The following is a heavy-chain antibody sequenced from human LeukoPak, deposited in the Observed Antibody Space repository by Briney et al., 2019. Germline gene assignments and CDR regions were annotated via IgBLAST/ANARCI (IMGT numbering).Heavy chain of an antibody. CDR2: INPSGGST. CDR1: GYTFTSYY. J-gene: IGHJ6*03. V-gene: IGHV1-46*01. D-gene: IGHD3-10*01. CDR3: ARVRRLRDYMDV. Sequence: AAVKVSCKASGYTFTSYYMHWVRQAPVQGLEWMGIINPSGGSTSYAQKFQGRVTMTRDTSTSTVYMELSSLRSEDTAVYYCARVRRLRDYMDVWGKGTTVTISS.